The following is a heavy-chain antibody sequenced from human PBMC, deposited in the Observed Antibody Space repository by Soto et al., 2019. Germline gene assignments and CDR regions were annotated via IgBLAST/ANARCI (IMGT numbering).Heavy chain of an antibody. D-gene: IGHD2-15*01. CDR1: GFTFSNYA. Sequence: QVQLVESGGGVVQPGRSLRLSCVASGFTFSNYAMHWVRQAPGKGLEWVAVISYDGSNKYYADSVKGRFTISRDNSKSTLYLQMNSLRAEDTAVSFCARDGGGRDGYSRAFDIWGQGTMVTVSS. J-gene: IGHJ3*02. CDR2: ISYDGSNK. CDR3: ARDGGGRDGYSRAFDI. V-gene: IGHV3-30-3*01.